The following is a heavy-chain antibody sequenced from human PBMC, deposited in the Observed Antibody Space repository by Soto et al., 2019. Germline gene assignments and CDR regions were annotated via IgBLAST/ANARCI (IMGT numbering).Heavy chain of an antibody. CDR1: GFTFSNAW. J-gene: IGHJ4*02. D-gene: IGHD1-1*01. CDR3: TTDLDNWNDGLFDY. CDR2: IKSKTDGGTT. V-gene: IGHV3-15*01. Sequence: GGSLRLSCAASGFTFSNAWMSWVRQAPGKGLEWVGRIKSKTDGGTTGYAAPVKGRFTISRDDSKNTLYLQMNSLKTEDTAVYYCTTDLDNWNDGLFDYWGQGTLVTVSS.